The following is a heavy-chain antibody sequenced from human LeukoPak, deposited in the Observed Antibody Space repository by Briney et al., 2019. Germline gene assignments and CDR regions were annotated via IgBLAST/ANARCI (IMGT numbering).Heavy chain of an antibody. D-gene: IGHD3-9*01. Sequence: SETLSLTCTVSGGSISSYYWSWIRQPPGKGLEWIGDIYYSGSANYNPSLKSRVTISVDTSKNQFSLKLSSVTAADTAVYYCATTYYDILTGPFGSAFDIWGQGTMVTVSS. CDR1: GGSISSYY. V-gene: IGHV4-59*08. CDR2: IYYSGSA. J-gene: IGHJ3*02. CDR3: ATTYYDILTGPFGSAFDI.